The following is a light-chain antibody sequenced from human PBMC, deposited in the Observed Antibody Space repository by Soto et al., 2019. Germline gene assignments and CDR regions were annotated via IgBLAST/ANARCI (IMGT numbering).Light chain of an antibody. V-gene: IGLV1-40*01. J-gene: IGLJ2*01. CDR2: GNS. CDR1: SSNIGAGYD. Sequence: QSVLTQPPSVSGAPGQRVTISCTGSSSNIGAGYDVPWYQQLPGTAPKLLIYGNSNRPSGVPDRFSGSKSGTSASLAITGLQAEDEADHYCQSYDSSLSGVVFGGGTKLTVL. CDR3: QSYDSSLSGVV.